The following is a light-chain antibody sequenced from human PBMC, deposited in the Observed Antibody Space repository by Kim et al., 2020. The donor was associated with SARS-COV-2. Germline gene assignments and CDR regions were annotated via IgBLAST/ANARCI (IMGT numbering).Light chain of an antibody. CDR3: QQTMRFPYT. CDR1: QSVINC. V-gene: IGKV1-12*01. J-gene: IGKJ2*01. CDR2: TAS. Sequence: SASVGDRVTITCRASQSVINCLAWYQQKPGQAPKLLISTASSVQSGIPSRFTGAGSGTDFTLTIKSLQPEDSATYYCQQTMRFPYTFGQGTKLEI.